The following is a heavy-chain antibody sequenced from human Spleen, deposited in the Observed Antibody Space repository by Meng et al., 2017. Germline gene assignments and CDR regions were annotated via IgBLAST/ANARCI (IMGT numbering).Heavy chain of an antibody. D-gene: IGHD6-6*01. CDR3: ARSSTSPASYFFDY. J-gene: IGHJ4*02. V-gene: IGHV4-61*01. Sequence: GSLRLSCTVSGGSISSSSYYWSWIRQPPGKGLEWIGHIYYSGSTNYNPSLKSRVTISVDTSKNQFSLKLSSVTAADTAVYFCARSSTSPASYFFDYWGQGTLVTVSS. CDR1: GGSISSSSYY. CDR2: IYYSGST.